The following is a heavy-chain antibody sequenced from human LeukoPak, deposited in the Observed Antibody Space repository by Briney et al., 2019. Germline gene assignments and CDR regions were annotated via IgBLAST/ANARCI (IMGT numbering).Heavy chain of an antibody. CDR3: ARGPPTYYGSGSYYYY. D-gene: IGHD3-10*01. CDR1: GGSFSGYY. V-gene: IGHV4-34*01. J-gene: IGHJ4*02. Sequence: PSETLSLTCAVYGGSFSGYYWSWIRQPPGKGLEWIGEISHSGSTNYNPSLKSRVTISVDTSKNQFSLKLSSVTAADTAVYYCARGPPTYYGSGSYYYYWGQGTLVTVSS. CDR2: ISHSGST.